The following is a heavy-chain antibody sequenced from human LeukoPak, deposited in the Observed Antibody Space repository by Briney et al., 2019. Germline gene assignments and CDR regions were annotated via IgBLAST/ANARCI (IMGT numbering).Heavy chain of an antibody. Sequence: GASVKVSCKASGYTFTAYYMHWVRQAPGQGLEWMGCINPHSGGTHYAQKFQGRVTMTRESSITTAYMELSRLRSDDTAVFYCARESDDGSPRFDYWGQGSLVTVSS. CDR3: ARESDDGSPRFDY. D-gene: IGHD1-1*01. CDR2: INPHSGGT. CDR1: GYTFTAYY. V-gene: IGHV1-2*02. J-gene: IGHJ4*02.